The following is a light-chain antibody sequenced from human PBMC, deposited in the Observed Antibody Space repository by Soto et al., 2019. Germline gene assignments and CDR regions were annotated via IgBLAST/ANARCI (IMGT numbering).Light chain of an antibody. CDR2: ATS. J-gene: IGKJ1*01. CDR3: LQHNAYSWT. CDR1: QGIRND. Sequence: IELPQSRYTLSASVGERVPLTCRASQGIRNDLGWYQQKPGKAPKRLIYATSNLQSGVPSRFSGSGSGTEFTLTINSLQPEDFATYYCLQHNAYSWTFGQGTKVDIK. V-gene: IGKV1-17*01.